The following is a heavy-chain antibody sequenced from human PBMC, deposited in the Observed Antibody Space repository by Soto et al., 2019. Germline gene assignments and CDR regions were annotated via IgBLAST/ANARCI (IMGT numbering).Heavy chain of an antibody. CDR3: ASTSAAGLF. V-gene: IGHV1-69*01. J-gene: IGHJ4*02. Sequence: QVQLVQSGAEVKRPGSSVKVSCKASGGTFSSSAFNWVRQAPGHGLEWMGAITPIFATANYAQRFQGRLRISAGASTTTVYMDLGSRTFDDTALYYCASTSAAGLFWGQGSLVTVSS. CDR1: GGTFSSSA. CDR2: ITPIFATA.